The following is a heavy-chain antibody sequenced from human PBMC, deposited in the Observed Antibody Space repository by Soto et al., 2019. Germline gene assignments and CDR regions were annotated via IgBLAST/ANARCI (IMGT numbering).Heavy chain of an antibody. CDR2: INPSGGST. CDR1: GYTFTSYY. V-gene: IGHV1-46*01. J-gene: IGHJ3*02. D-gene: IGHD3-10*01. CDR3: ASRADPRNYYGSGSYSSGAFDI. Sequence: ASVKVSCKASGYTFTSYYMHWVRQAPGQGLEWMGIINPSGGSTSYAQKFQGRVTMTRDTSTSTVYMELSSLRSEDTAVYYCASRADPRNYYGSGSYSSGAFDIWGQGTMVTVSS.